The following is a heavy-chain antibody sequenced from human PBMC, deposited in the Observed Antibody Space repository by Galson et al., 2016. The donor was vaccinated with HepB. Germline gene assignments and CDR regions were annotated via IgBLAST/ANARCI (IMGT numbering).Heavy chain of an antibody. D-gene: IGHD6-13*01. Sequence: SLRLSCAASGFTFNSFGMHWVRQAPGKGLEWVAVIWYDGSNKYYGDSVKGRFTISRDNSKNTLYLKLNSLRAEDTAIYYCAREAPIAAPGANDCWGQGTQVTVSS. CDR3: AREAPIAAPGANDC. V-gene: IGHV3-33*01. J-gene: IGHJ4*02. CDR2: IWYDGSNK. CDR1: GFTFNSFG.